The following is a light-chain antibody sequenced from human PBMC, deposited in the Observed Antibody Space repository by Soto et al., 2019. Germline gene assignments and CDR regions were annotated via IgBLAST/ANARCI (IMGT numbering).Light chain of an antibody. CDR3: QQYYLTPLT. CDR1: QSVLYSTNNKNY. J-gene: IGKJ4*01. V-gene: IGKV4-1*01. CDR2: WAA. Sequence: DIVMTQSPDSLAVSLGERATINCKSSQSVLYSTNNKNYLAWYQQKRGKPPKLLIYWAATRESGVPDRVSGSGSGTDFTLTISSLQAEDVAVYYCQQYYLTPLTFGGGTKVEI.